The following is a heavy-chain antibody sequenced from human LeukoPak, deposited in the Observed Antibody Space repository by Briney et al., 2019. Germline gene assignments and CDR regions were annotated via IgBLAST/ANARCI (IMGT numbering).Heavy chain of an antibody. D-gene: IGHD3-10*01. V-gene: IGHV4-31*03. CDR3: ARSPVYGSGSYYPYYFDY. J-gene: IGHJ4*02. CDR2: IYYSGST. CDR1: GGSISSGGYY. Sequence: PSQTLSLTCTVSGGSISSGGYYWSWIRQHPGKGLEWIGYIYYSGSTYYNPSLKIRVTISVDTSKNQFSLKLSSVTAADTAVYYCARSPVYGSGSYYPYYFDYWGQGTLVTVSS.